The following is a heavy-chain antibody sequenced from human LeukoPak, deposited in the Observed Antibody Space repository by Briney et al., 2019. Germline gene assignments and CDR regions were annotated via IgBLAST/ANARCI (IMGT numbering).Heavy chain of an antibody. CDR2: IRSDVSST. CDR1: GFTFNTYW. D-gene: IGHD3-10*01. CDR3: AGVLGVRDLAYFDY. V-gene: IGHV3-74*01. Sequence: GESLRLSCAASGFTFNTYWMHWVRQAPGNGLVWVSRIRSDVSSTSYADSVRGRFTISRDNATNTLYLQMNSRRGEEEAVYYCAGVLGVRDLAYFDYWGHGTLVTVSS. J-gene: IGHJ4*01.